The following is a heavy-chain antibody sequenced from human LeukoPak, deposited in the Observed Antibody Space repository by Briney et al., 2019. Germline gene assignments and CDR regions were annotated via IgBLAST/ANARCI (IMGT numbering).Heavy chain of an antibody. D-gene: IGHD3-16*01. CDR2: VYYSGST. V-gene: IGHV4-59*01. CDR3: ARVGGTNYYYYGMDV. Sequence: SETLSLTCAVYGGSFSGYYWSWIRQPPGKGLEWIGYVYYSGSTNYNPSLKSRVTISVDTSKNQFSLKLSSVTAADTAVYYCARVGGTNYYYYGMDVWGQGTTVTVSS. CDR1: GGSFSGYY. J-gene: IGHJ6*02.